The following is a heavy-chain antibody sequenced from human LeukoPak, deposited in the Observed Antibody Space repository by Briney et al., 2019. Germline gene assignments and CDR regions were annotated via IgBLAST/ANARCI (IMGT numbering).Heavy chain of an antibody. Sequence: GGSLRLSCAASGFTFSSYSMNWVRQAPGKGLEWVSSISSSSYIYYADSVKGRFTISRDNAKNSLYLQMNSLRAEDTAVYYCARATSGDNFWSGYSGPYYYYGMDVWGQGTTVTVSS. CDR2: ISSSSYI. J-gene: IGHJ6*02. V-gene: IGHV3-21*01. CDR3: ARATSGDNFWSGYSGPYYYYGMDV. CDR1: GFTFSSYS. D-gene: IGHD3-3*01.